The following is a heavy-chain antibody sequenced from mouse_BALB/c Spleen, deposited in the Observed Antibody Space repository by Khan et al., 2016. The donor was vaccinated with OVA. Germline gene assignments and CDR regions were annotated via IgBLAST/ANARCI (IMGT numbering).Heavy chain of an antibody. J-gene: IGHJ3*01. CDR1: GFSLTTYG. CDR3: ARNSYMYDFTY. D-gene: IGHD2-14*01. CDR2: IWSGGNT. V-gene: IGHV2-2*01. Sequence: QVQLKESGPGLVQPSQSPSITCTVSGFSLTTYGVHWVRQSPGKGLEWLGLIWSGGNTDYNAAFISRLSITKDNSKSQVFLKMNSLQADDTAMYYCARNSYMYDFTYWGQGTLVTVSA.